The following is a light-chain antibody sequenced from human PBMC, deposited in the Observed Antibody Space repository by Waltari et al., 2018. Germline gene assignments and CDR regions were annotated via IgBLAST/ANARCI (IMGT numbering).Light chain of an antibody. V-gene: IGKV4-1*01. CDR3: QQYYTTPCT. CDR2: WAS. CDR1: QSVLSSTNSNNY. Sequence: DIVLTPSPDSLALSLGERPTTRCRSRQSVLSSTNSNNYLAWYQQRPGQPPKLLFYWASTRVSGVPDRFDGSGSGTDFTLTISSLQAEDLAVYYCQQYYTTPCTFGQGTRLEIK. J-gene: IGKJ2*02.